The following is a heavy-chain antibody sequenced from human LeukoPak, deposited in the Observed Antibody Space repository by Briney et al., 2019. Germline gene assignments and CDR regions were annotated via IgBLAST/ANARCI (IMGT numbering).Heavy chain of an antibody. D-gene: IGHD3-10*01. CDR2: LDESGRP. CDR1: GGSTRSGRHH. J-gene: IGHJ6*04. CDR3: ARDLGGHPLFRDV. Sequence: SETLSLTCSVSGGSTRSGRHHWAWVRQPPGKGLEFIGSLDESGRPYYNAPLKSRVTISEDSSGKQFSLNLSSVTAADTAVYYCARDLGGHPLFRDVWGRGTTVIVSS. V-gene: IGHV4-39*07.